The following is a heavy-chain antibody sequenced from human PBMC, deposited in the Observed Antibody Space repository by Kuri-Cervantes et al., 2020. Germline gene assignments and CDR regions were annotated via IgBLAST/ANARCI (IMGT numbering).Heavy chain of an antibody. CDR3: ASLYPDFDY. CDR2: IYSGGST. D-gene: IGHD3-16*01. CDR1: GFTVSSNY. V-gene: IGHV3-66*01. Sequence: GESLKISCAASGFTVSSNYMSWVRQAPGKGLEWVSVIYSGGSTYYADSVKGRFTISRDNSKNTLYLQMNSLRAEDTAVYYCASLYPDFDYWGQGTLVTVSS. J-gene: IGHJ4*02.